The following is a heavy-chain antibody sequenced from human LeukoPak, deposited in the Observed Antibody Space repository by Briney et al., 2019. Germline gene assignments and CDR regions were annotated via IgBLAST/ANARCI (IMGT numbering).Heavy chain of an antibody. D-gene: IGHD1-1*01. V-gene: IGHV4-30-2*01. CDR1: GGSISSGGYY. CDR3: ARDHGRGHDAFDI. Sequence: PSQTLSLTCTVSGGSISSGGYYWSWIRQPPGKGLEWIGYIYHSGSTYYNPSLKSRVTISVDRSKNQFSLKLSSVTAADTAVHYCARDHGRGHDAFDIWGQGTMVTVSS. CDR2: IYHSGST. J-gene: IGHJ3*02.